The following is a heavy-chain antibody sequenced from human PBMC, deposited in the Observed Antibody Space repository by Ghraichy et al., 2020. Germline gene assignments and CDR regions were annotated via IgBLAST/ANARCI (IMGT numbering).Heavy chain of an antibody. CDR2: INSDGSST. D-gene: IGHD3-22*01. CDR1: GFTFSSYW. J-gene: IGHJ6*02. V-gene: IGHV3-74*01. Sequence: GGSLRLSCAASGFTFSSYWMHWVRQAPGKGLVWVSRINSDGSSTSYADSVKGRFTISRDNAKNTLYLQMNSLRAEDTAVYYCARNYYDSSGYSARWDYYYGMDVWGQGTTVTVSS. CDR3: ARNYYDSSGYSARWDYYYGMDV.